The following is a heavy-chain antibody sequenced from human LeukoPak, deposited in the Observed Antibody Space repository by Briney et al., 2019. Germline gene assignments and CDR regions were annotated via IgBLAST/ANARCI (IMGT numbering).Heavy chain of an antibody. CDR3: ARDPAPYSGYDRYYFDY. Sequence: PSETLSLTCTVSGGSISSYYWSWIRQPPGKGLEWIGYIYYSGSTYYNPSLKSRVTISVDTSKNQFSLKLSSVTAADTAVYYCARDPAPYSGYDRYYFDYWGQGTLVTVSS. CDR1: GGSISSYY. V-gene: IGHV4-59*12. D-gene: IGHD5-12*01. CDR2: IYYSGST. J-gene: IGHJ4*02.